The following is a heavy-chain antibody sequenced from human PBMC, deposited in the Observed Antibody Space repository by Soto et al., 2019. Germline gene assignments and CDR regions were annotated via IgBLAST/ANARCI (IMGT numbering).Heavy chain of an antibody. D-gene: IGHD1-7*01. CDR2: IIPIRGST. Sequence: GASVKVSCKASGYTFTSYYMHWVRQAPGQGLEWMGMIIPIRGSTSYAQKFQGRVTMTADTSTSTAYMELSSLRSEDTAVYYCARVITGTFDYWGQGTLVTVSS. CDR1: GYTFTSYY. V-gene: IGHV1-46*01. CDR3: ARVITGTFDY. J-gene: IGHJ4*02.